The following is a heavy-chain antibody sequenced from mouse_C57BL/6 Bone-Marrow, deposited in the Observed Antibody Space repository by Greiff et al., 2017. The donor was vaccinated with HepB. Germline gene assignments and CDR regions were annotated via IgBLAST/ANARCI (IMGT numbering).Heavy chain of an antibody. CDR2: IDPSDSYT. Sequence: VQLQQPGAELVMPGASVKLSCKASGYTFTSYWMHWVKQRPGQGLEWIGEIDPSDSYTNYNQKFKGKSTLTVDKSSSTAYMQLSSLTSEDSAVYYCAREALTTVGYFDYWGQGTTLTVSS. J-gene: IGHJ2*01. V-gene: IGHV1-69*01. CDR3: AREALTTVGYFDY. D-gene: IGHD1-1*01. CDR1: GYTFTSYW.